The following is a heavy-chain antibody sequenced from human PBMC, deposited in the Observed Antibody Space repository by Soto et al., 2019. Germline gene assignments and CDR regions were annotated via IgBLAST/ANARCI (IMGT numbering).Heavy chain of an antibody. CDR3: ARENTAMGGYFDY. V-gene: IGHV4-30-4*01. CDR1: GASLTSGDYY. D-gene: IGHD5-18*01. CDR2: IYYNGDT. Sequence: QVQMQESGPGLVRPSQTLSLSCAVSGASLTSGDYYWNWISQSPGKGLERIGYIYYNGDTYYNPSLKGRVTFSLDTSMNHFSLKMTSVTAADTAVYFCARENTAMGGYFDYWGPGSLVTVSS. J-gene: IGHJ4*02.